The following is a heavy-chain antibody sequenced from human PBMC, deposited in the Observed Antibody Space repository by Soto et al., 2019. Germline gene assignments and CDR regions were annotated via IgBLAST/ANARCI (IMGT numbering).Heavy chain of an antibody. CDR1: GFTFSSYG. D-gene: IGHD6-13*01. CDR2: ISYDGSNK. Sequence: HPVGSLRLSCAASGFTFSSYGMHWVRQAPGKGLEWVAVISYDGSNKYYADSVKGRFTISRDNSKNTLYLQMNSLRAEDTAVYYCAKDLRQQLVPWFDPWGQGTLVTVSS. V-gene: IGHV3-30*18. J-gene: IGHJ5*02. CDR3: AKDLRQQLVPWFDP.